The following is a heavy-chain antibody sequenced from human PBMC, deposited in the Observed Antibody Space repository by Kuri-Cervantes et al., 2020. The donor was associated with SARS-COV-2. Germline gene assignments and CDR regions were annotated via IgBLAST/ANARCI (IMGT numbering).Heavy chain of an antibody. J-gene: IGHJ4*02. CDR2: ISGSGGST. Sequence: GRSLKISCAASGFTFSSYAMSWVRQAPGKGLKWVSAISGSGGSTYYADSVKGRFTISRDNSKNTLYLQMNSLRAEDTAVYYCAKAVRRIAAARYDFDYWGQGTLVTDSS. D-gene: IGHD6-13*01. CDR1: GFTFSSYA. V-gene: IGHV3-23*01. CDR3: AKAVRRIAAARYDFDY.